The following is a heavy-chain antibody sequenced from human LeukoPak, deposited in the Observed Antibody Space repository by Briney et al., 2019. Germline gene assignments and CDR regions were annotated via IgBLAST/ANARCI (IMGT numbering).Heavy chain of an antibody. J-gene: IGHJ4*02. Sequence: GGSLRLSCAASGFTFSSYAMSWVRQAPGKGLAWVSTITINGGNTYHADSVKGRFTISRDNSKNTLYLQMNSPRAEDTALYYCAKDTNAYYSDYWGQGTLVTVSS. CDR2: ITINGGNT. V-gene: IGHV3-23*01. CDR1: GFTFSSYA. D-gene: IGHD2-8*01. CDR3: AKDTNAYYSDY.